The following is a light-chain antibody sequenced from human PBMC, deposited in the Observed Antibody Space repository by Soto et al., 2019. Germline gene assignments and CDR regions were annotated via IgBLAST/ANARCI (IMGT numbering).Light chain of an antibody. CDR2: DVS. V-gene: IGLV2-11*01. CDR3: CSYAGSYSYV. Sequence: QSALTQPRSVSGSHGQSVTISCTGTSSDVCGYNYVSWYQQHPGKAPKLMIYDVSNRPAGVTDRFSASKSGNTDSLTISALQAEDEADYYCCSYAGSYSYVFGTGTQLTVL. CDR1: SSDVCGYNY. J-gene: IGLJ1*01.